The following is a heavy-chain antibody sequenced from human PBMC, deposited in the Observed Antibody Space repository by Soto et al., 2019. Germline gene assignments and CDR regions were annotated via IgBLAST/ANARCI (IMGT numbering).Heavy chain of an antibody. Sequence: GGSLRPSCAASGFTFSNYAMTWVRQAPGRGLEWVSSITGSGGGTYYADSVKGRFTISRDNAKNSLYLQMNSLRAEDTAVYYCARDYYGSGSYYTPYYYYGMDVWGQGTTVTVYS. J-gene: IGHJ6*02. V-gene: IGHV3-23*01. CDR1: GFTFSNYA. CDR3: ARDYYGSGSYYTPYYYYGMDV. D-gene: IGHD3-10*01. CDR2: ITGSGGGT.